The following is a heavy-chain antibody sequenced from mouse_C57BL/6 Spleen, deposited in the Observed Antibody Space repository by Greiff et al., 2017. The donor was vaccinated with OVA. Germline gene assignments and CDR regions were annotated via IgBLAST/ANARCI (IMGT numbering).Heavy chain of an antibody. CDR3: ARPGYYDYPYYAMDY. D-gene: IGHD2-4*01. CDR2: ISNGGGST. Sequence: EVKLVESGGGLVQPGGSLKLSCAASGFTFSDYYMYWVRQTPEKRLEWVAYISNGGGSTYYPDTVKGRFTISRDNAKNTLYLQMSRLKSEDTAMYYCARPGYYDYPYYAMDYWGQGTSVTVSS. CDR1: GFTFSDYY. V-gene: IGHV5-12*01. J-gene: IGHJ4*01.